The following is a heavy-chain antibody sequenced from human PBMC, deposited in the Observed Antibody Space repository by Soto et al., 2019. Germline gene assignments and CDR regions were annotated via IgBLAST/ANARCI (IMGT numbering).Heavy chain of an antibody. CDR1: RSHFTSPD. J-gene: IGHJ4*02. D-gene: IGHD2-21*02. Sequence: GALRHCCTASRSHFTSPDLNCVRHPPGKGLEWVASIYSGETTYYADSVRGRFTISSDKSKNTLYFQLSSLRIEDTAVYYSTRDGRGLGRLSLFEYWGKGVLATVSS. V-gene: IGHV3-53*01. CDR3: TRDGRGLGRLSLFEY. CDR2: IYSGETT.